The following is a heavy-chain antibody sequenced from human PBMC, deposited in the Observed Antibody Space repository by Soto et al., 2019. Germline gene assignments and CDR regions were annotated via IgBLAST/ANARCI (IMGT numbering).Heavy chain of an antibody. D-gene: IGHD2-2*01. CDR1: GGTFSTYA. CDR2: ILPIFGTP. V-gene: IGHV1-69*12. Sequence: QVQLVQSGAEMKKPGSSVKVSCQVSGGTFSTYAITWVRQAPGQGLEWMGGILPIFGTPNYAQKFQGRVTFTADESTTTAYMELSSLRSEDTAEYYCASSTAAPYYFDYWGQGTLVTVSS. J-gene: IGHJ4*02. CDR3: ASSTAAPYYFDY.